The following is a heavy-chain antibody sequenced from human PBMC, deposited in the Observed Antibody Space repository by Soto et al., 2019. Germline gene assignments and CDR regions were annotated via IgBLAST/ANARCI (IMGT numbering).Heavy chain of an antibody. CDR1: GFAFSTYG. J-gene: IGHJ6*02. Sequence: GGSLRLSCAASGFAFSTYGMHWVRQAPGKGLEWVAVTWHDESNKYYADSVRGRFTISRDNSKNTLYLQMNSLRAEDTAVYYCAREYSNYGMDVWGQGTTVTVSS. D-gene: IGHD1-26*01. CDR2: TWHDESNK. CDR3: AREYSNYGMDV. V-gene: IGHV3-33*01.